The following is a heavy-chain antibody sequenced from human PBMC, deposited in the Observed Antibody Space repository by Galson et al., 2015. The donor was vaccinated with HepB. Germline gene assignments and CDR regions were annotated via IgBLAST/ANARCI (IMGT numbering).Heavy chain of an antibody. V-gene: IGHV3-30*02. D-gene: IGHD6-13*01. CDR2: IRYDGSNK. J-gene: IGHJ4*02. CDR3: ALQGTPYSSSWYGYYFDY. Sequence: SLRLSCAASGFTFSSYGMHWVRQAPGKGLEWVAFIRYDGSNKYYADSVKGRFTISRDNSKNTLYLQMNSLRAEDTAVYYCALQGTPYSSSWYGYYFDYWGQGTLVTVSS. CDR1: GFTFSSYG.